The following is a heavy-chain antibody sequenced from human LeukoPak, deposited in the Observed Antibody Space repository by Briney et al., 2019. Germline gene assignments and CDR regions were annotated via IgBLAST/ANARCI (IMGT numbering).Heavy chain of an antibody. D-gene: IGHD1-26*01. J-gene: IGHJ4*02. CDR1: GFTFSSYE. V-gene: IGHV3-48*03. CDR3: AKDLVGASGFDY. Sequence: PGGSLRLSCAASGFTFSSYEMNWVRQAPGKGLEWVPYISSSGSTIYYADSVKGRFTISRDNSKNTLYLQMNSLRAEDTAVYYCAKDLVGASGFDYWGQGTLVTVSS. CDR2: ISSSGSTI.